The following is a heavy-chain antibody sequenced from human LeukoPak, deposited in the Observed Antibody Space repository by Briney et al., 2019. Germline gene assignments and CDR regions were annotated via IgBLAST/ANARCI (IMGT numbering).Heavy chain of an antibody. CDR3: ARIGYCSSTSCYWPADVDY. CDR1: GFTFISYW. Sequence: GGSLRLSCAASGFTFISYWMHWVRQAPGKGLVWVSRINGYGSSTDFADSVKCRFTISRDNAKNTLYLQMNSLRAEDTAVYYCARIGYCSSTSCYWPADVDYWGQGTLVTVSS. V-gene: IGHV3-74*01. D-gene: IGHD2-2*01. CDR2: INGYGSST. J-gene: IGHJ4*02.